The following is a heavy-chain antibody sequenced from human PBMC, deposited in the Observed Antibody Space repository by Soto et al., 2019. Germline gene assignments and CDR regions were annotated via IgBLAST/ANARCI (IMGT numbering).Heavy chain of an antibody. CDR2: IYFSGST. CDR1: GGSISSGDYY. V-gene: IGHV4-30-4*01. J-gene: IGHJ5*02. Sequence: LSLTCTVSGGSISSGDYYWSWIRQPPGKGLEWIGYIYFSGSTYYNPSLKSRVTISVDTSKNQFSLKLSSVTAADTAVYYCAREEAYYYDSSGRKTLWFDPWGQGTLVTVSS. D-gene: IGHD3-22*01. CDR3: AREEAYYYDSSGRKTLWFDP.